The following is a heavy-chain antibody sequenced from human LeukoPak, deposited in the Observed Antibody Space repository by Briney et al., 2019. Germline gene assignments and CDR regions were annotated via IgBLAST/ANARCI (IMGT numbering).Heavy chain of an antibody. V-gene: IGHV3-23*01. CDR2: VSGSAGGT. Sequence: GGSLRLSCAASGFTFSSYAMMWVRQAPGKGLEWVSTVSGSAGGTYYADSVKGRFTNSRDNSKNTLYLLMNSLRAEDTAVYYCAKGAAAGLVDWFDPWGQGTLVAVSS. D-gene: IGHD6-13*01. J-gene: IGHJ5*02. CDR3: AKGAAAGLVDWFDP. CDR1: GFTFSSYA.